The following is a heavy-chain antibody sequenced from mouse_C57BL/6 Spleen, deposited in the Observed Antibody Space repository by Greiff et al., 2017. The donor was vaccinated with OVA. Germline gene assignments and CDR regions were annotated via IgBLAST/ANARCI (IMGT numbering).Heavy chain of an antibody. D-gene: IGHD3-2*02. V-gene: IGHV2-5*01. CDR2: IWRGGST. J-gene: IGHJ3*01. CDR1: GFSLTSYG. CDR3: AKSTAQATWFAY. Sequence: VMLVESGPGLVQPSQSLSITCTVSGFSLTSYGVHWVRQSPGKGLEWLGVIWRGGSTDYNAAFMSRLSLTKDNSQSQVFFKMNSLQADDTAIYYCAKSTAQATWFAYWGQGTLVTVSA.